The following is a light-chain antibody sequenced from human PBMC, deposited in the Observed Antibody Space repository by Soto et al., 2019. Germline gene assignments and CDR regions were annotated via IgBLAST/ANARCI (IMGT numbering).Light chain of an antibody. CDR3: QSYDSSLSGSV. J-gene: IGLJ2*01. CDR1: SSNIGAGYD. V-gene: IGLV1-40*01. CDR2: SIT. Sequence: QSVLTQPPSMSGAPGQRVTISCTGSSSNIGAGYDVHWYQQLPGTAPKLLIYSITNRPSGVPDRFSGSKSGTSASLAITGLQAEDEADYYCQSYDSSLSGSVFGGGTKVTVL.